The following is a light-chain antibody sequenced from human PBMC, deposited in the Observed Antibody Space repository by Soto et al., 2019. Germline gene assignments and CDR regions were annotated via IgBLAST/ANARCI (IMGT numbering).Light chain of an antibody. CDR2: HAS. Sequence: EIVMTQYPATLSVSPGERATLSCRASQRFGSNFAWYQQNPGQAPRLLIYHASTRAAGGPARFSGSGSGTEFTLTLSSLQSEDFADYSCQQYNNWSPRTFGQGTKVEIK. V-gene: IGKV3-15*01. CDR1: QRFGSN. J-gene: IGKJ1*01. CDR3: QQYNNWSPRT.